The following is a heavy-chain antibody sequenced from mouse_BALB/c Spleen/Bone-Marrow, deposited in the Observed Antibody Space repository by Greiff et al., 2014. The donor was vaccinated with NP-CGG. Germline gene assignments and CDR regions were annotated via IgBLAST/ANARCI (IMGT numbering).Heavy chain of an antibody. D-gene: IGHD2-14*01. CDR3: AKQDYYRYDYSMDY. CDR1: GFSLTTYG. CDR2: IWGDGSR. V-gene: IGHV2-3*01. Sequence: QVQLQQSGPGLVAPSQSLSITCTVSGFSLTTYGVSWVRQPPGKGLEWLGVIWGDGSRNYHSALISRLSISKDTSKSQVFLKLNSLQTDDTATYWCAKQDYYRYDYSMDYWGQGTSVTVSS. J-gene: IGHJ4*01.